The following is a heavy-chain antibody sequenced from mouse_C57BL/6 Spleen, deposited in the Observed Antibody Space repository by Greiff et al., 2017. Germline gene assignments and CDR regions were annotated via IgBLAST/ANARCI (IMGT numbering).Heavy chain of an antibody. D-gene: IGHD1-1*01. J-gene: IGHJ1*03. CDR1: GYTFTSYW. Sequence: QVQLQQPGAELVRPGSSVKLSCKASGYTFTSYWMDWVQQRPGQGLEWIGNIYPSDSETHYNQKFKDKATLTVDKSSSTAYMQLSSLTSEDSAVYYCARGIYCYGSSYWDFDVWGTGTTVTVSS. CDR2: IYPSDSET. V-gene: IGHV1-61*01. CDR3: ARGIYCYGSSYWDFDV.